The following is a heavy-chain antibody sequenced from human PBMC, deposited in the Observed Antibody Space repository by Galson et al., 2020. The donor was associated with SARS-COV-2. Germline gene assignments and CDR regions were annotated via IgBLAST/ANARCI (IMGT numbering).Heavy chain of an antibody. J-gene: IGHJ4*02. CDR1: GFIFSDYA. CDR2: MSPNGGTS. D-gene: IGHD2-2*01. Sequence: GGSLRLSCSASGFIFSDYAMHWVRQAPGKGLEYVSAMSPNGGTSFYADSVNGRFTMSRDNSENMFYLQMTALRLEDTGFYYCLSYSSTRQNRGGQGALVTGSS. V-gene: IGHV3-64D*06. CDR3: LSYSSTRQNR.